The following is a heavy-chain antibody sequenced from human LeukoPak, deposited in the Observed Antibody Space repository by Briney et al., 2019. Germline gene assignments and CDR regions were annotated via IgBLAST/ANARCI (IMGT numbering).Heavy chain of an antibody. J-gene: IGHJ4*02. V-gene: IGHV3-30-3*01. CDR3: ARDRGRIAAAATGGDY. CDR2: ISYDGSNK. CDR1: GFTFSSYA. D-gene: IGHD6-13*01. Sequence: GGSLRLSCAASGFTFSSYAMHWVRQAPGKGLEWVAVISYDGSNKYYADSVKGRFTISRDNSKNTLYLQMNSLRAEDTAVYYCARDRGRIAAAATGGDYWGQGTLVTVSS.